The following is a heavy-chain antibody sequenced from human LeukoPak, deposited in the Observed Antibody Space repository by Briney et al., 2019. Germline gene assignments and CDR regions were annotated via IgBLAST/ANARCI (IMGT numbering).Heavy chain of an antibody. V-gene: IGHV1-2*02. CDR3: AREAYCSTSCHIDF. J-gene: IGHJ4*02. Sequence: ASVTVSYKASGYTFTDYYMHWVRQAPGQGREWMGWINPKSGETNYAQKFQGRVTMTRDTSISTAYMELGRLRSDDTAVYYCAREAYCSTSCHIDFWGQGTLVTVSS. CDR2: INPKSGET. CDR1: GYTFTDYY. D-gene: IGHD2-2*01.